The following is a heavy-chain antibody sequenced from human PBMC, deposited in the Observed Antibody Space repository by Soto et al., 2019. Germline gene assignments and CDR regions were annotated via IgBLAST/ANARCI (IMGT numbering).Heavy chain of an antibody. D-gene: IGHD1-7*01. CDR2: INHSGST. V-gene: IGHV4-34*01. CDR1: GGSFSGYY. J-gene: IGHJ6*02. Sequence: SETLSLTCAVYGGSFSGYYWSWIRQPPGKGLEWIGEINHSGSTNYNPSLKSRVTISVDTSKNQFSLKLSSVTAADTAVYYCAGVITGTTRYYYYGMDVWGQGTTVTV. CDR3: AGVITGTTRYYYYGMDV.